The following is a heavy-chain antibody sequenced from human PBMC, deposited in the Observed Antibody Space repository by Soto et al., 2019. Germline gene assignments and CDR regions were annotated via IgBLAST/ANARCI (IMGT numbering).Heavy chain of an antibody. CDR1: RGSITTRSYY. V-gene: IGHV4-39*07. CDR2: RSYSGTT. J-gene: IGHJ6*02. Sequence: SETLSLTCTVSRGSITTRSYYWGWIRQPPGKGLEWIGSRSYSGTTFFNLSLKSRVTISMDTSENQFSLQLTSVTAADTAVYYCARAVYCTTANCWDDFHYYNIDGWGQGTAVTVSS. D-gene: IGHD2-2*01. CDR3: ARAVYCTTANCWDDFHYYNIDG.